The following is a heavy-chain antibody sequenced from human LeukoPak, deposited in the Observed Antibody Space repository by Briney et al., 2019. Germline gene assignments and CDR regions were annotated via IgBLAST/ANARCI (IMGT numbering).Heavy chain of an antibody. CDR2: INPSGGST. Sequence: ASVKVSCKASGYTFTSYYMHWVRQAPGQGLGWMGIINPSGGSTSYAQKFQGRVTMTRDTSTSTVYMELSSLRSEDTAVYYCARGNYYYDSSGYYYGQFDYWGQGTLVTVSS. V-gene: IGHV1-46*01. J-gene: IGHJ4*02. CDR1: GYTFTSYY. D-gene: IGHD3-22*01. CDR3: ARGNYYYDSSGYYYGQFDY.